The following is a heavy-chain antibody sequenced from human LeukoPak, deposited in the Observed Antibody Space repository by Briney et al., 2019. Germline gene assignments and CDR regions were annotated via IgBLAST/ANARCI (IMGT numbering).Heavy chain of an antibody. V-gene: IGHV3-48*01. J-gene: IGHJ6*03. Sequence: PGGSLRLSCAASGFTFSSYSLNWVRQAPGKGLEWVSYISTSGDSIYYADSVKGRSTISRDNANNSLYLQVSSLRAEDTAVYYCARGGVRGIIIRYYYYYMDVWGKGTTITVSS. CDR2: ISTSGDSI. CDR1: GFTFSSYS. CDR3: ARGGVRGIIIRYYYYYMDV. D-gene: IGHD3-10*01.